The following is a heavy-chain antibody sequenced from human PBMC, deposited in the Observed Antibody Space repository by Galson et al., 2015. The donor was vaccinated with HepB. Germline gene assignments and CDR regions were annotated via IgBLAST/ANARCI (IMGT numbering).Heavy chain of an antibody. Sequence: QLQLQESGSGLVKPSQTLSLTCTVSGGSISSGDYYWTWIRQPPGKGLQWLGYIYYGGSTFDNPSLRSQLDISIDASQNQFSLKMNSMTAADTAVYYCVRGTVMPRGIIIYDFWGQGIPVTVSS. CDR2: IYYGGST. CDR1: GGSISSGDYY. CDR3: VRGTVMPRGIIIYDF. D-gene: IGHD3-10*01. V-gene: IGHV4-30-4*01. J-gene: IGHJ4*02.